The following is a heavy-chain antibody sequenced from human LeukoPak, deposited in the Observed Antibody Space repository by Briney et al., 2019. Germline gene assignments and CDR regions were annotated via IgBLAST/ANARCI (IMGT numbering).Heavy chain of an antibody. CDR2: INPNSGGT. D-gene: IGHD6-13*01. CDR3: ARGARSSSWYEPFDP. V-gene: IGHV1-2*02. J-gene: IGHJ5*02. Sequence: ASVKVSCKASGYTFTGYYMHWVRQAPGQGLEWMGWINPNSGGTNYAQKFQGRVTMTRDTSISTAYMELSRLRSDDTAVYYCARGARSSSWYEPFDPWGQGTLVTVSS. CDR1: GYTFTGYY.